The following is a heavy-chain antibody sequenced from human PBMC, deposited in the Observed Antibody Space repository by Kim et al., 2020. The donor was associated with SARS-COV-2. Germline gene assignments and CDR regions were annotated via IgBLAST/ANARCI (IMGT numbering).Heavy chain of an antibody. D-gene: IGHD3-22*01. CDR1: GFTFSSYA. CDR3: AKIDNYYDSSGYYLMYAFDI. J-gene: IGHJ3*02. Sequence: GGSLRLSCAASGFTFSSYAMSWVRQAPGKGLEWVSAISGSGGSTYYADSVKGRFTISRDNSKNTLYLQMNSLRAEDPAVYYCAKIDNYYDSSGYYLMYAFDIWGQGTMVTVSS. CDR2: ISGSGGST. V-gene: IGHV3-23*01.